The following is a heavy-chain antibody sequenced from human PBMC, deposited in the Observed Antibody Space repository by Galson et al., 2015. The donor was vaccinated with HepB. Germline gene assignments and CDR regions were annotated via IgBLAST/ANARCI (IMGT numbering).Heavy chain of an antibody. CDR3: ATDYSSTWFFRFSPQL. D-gene: IGHD6-13*01. V-gene: IGHV3-30*04. CDR1: GFTFSSYA. CDR2: ISYDGSNK. J-gene: IGHJ4*02. Sequence: SLRLSCAASGFTFSSYAMHWVRQAPGKGLEWVAVISYDGSNKYYADSVKGRFTISRDNSKNTLYLQTNSLRAEDTAVYYCATDYSSTWFFRFSPQLGGQGTLVTVSS.